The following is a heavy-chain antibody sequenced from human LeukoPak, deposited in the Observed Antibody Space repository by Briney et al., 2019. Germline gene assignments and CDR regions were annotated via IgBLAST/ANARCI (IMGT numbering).Heavy chain of an antibody. J-gene: IGHJ6*01. CDR2: INHSGST. CDR3: ARANYDSSGYRRYYNYYGMDV. D-gene: IGHD3-22*01. CDR1: GGSFSGYY. Sequence: SETLSLTCAVYGGSFSGYYWSWIRQPPGKGLEWIGEINHSGSTNYNPSLKSRVTISVDTSKNQFSLKLSSVTAADTAVYYCARANYDSSGYRRYYNYYGMDVWGQGTTVTVSS. V-gene: IGHV4-34*01.